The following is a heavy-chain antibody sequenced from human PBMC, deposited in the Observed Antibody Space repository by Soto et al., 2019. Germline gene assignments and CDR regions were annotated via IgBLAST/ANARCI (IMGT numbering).Heavy chain of an antibody. J-gene: IGHJ4*02. V-gene: IGHV3-30-3*01. CDR2: ISYDGSDK. D-gene: IGHD6-6*01. CDR3: ARAYSSLDYGIDY. CDR1: GFTFSSYS. Sequence: GGSLRLSCAASGFTFSSYSTHWVRQAPGKGLEWVAVISYDGSDKYYADSVKGRFTISRDNSKNTLYLQMNSLRPEDTAVYYCARAYSSLDYGIDYWGQGTLVTVSS.